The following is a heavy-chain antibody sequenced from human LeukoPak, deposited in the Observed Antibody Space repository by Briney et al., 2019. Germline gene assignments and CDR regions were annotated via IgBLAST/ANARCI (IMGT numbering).Heavy chain of an antibody. J-gene: IGHJ4*02. CDR2: INPNSGDT. CDR1: GYTFTGYY. CDR3: ARGSPLEVVGAVGDY. V-gene: IGHV1-2*02. Sequence: ASVKVSCKASGYTFTGYYLHWVRQAPGQGLEWMGWINPNSGDTTYAQKFQGRVTMTRDTSISSVYMELTRLRSDDTAVYYCARGSPLEVVGAVGDYWGQGTLVTVSS. D-gene: IGHD2-15*01.